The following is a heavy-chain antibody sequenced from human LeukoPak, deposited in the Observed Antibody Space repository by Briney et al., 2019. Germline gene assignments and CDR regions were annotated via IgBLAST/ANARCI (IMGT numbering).Heavy chain of an antibody. Sequence: PSETLSLTCTVSGGSISTSSYYWGWIRQPPGKGLEWIGSIYYSGSTYYNPSLKSRVTISVDTSRNQFSLKLSSVTAADTAVYYCARDWITMVRGVIIPYYFDYWGQGTLVTVSS. CDR1: GGSISTSSYY. CDR3: ARDWITMVRGVIIPYYFDY. CDR2: IYYSGST. V-gene: IGHV4-39*07. D-gene: IGHD3-10*01. J-gene: IGHJ4*02.